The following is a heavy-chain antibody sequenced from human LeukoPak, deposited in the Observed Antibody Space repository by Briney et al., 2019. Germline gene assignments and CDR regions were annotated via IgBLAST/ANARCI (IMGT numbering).Heavy chain of an antibody. CDR2: ISSSVSYI. CDR1: GFTFSSYR. V-gene: IGHV3-21*01. D-gene: IGHD4-17*01. J-gene: IGHJ5*02. CDR3: ARGPDYGDFS. Sequence: GGSLRLSCAASGFTFSSYRMNWVRQAPGKGLEWASSISSSVSYIYYADSVRGRFTISRDNAKSSLYLQMNSLKAEDTAVYYCARGPDYGDFSWGQGTLVTVSS.